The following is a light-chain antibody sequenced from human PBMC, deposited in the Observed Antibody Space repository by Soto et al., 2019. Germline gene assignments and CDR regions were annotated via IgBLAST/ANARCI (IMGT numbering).Light chain of an antibody. CDR3: QQYGSSVT. V-gene: IGKV3-20*01. Sequence: EIMVTQSPATLSLSAGERLTLSFRASQSVSSNLAWYQQKPGQAPRLLIYGASNMATGIPDRFSGSGSGTDFTLTISRLEPEDFAVYSCQQYGSSVTFGQGTKVDIK. CDR2: GAS. CDR1: QSVSSN. J-gene: IGKJ1*01.